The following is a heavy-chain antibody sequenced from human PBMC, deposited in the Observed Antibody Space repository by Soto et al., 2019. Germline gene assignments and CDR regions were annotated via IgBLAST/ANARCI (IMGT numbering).Heavy chain of an antibody. J-gene: IGHJ4*02. CDR1: GFRFSNYA. D-gene: IGHD2-8*02. CDR3: AKAKGSFDHTGPDQ. CDR2: FVVDYVT. V-gene: IGHV3-23*01. Sequence: EVQLLESGGGLRQPGGSLRLSCATSGFRFSNYAMSWVRQAPGKGLEWVSGFVVDYVTYYADSVRGRFTISRDNSKNTLYLQMNSLTAEDTALYYCAKAKGSFDHTGPDQWGQGTLVTVSS.